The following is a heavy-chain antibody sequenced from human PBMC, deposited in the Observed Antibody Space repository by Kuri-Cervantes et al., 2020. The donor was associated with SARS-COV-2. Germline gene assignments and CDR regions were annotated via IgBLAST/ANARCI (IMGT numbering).Heavy chain of an antibody. V-gene: IGHV1-18*01. CDR2: ISAYNGNT. CDR3: ASLLSNRGEYYFDY. D-gene: IGHD3-16*02. J-gene: IGHJ4*02. CDR1: GYTFTSYG. Sequence: ASVKVSCKASGYTFTSYGISWVRQAPGPGLEWMGWISAYNGNTNYAQKLQGRVTMTTDTSTSTAYMELRSLRSDDTAVYYCASLLSNRGEYYFDYWGQGTLVTVSS.